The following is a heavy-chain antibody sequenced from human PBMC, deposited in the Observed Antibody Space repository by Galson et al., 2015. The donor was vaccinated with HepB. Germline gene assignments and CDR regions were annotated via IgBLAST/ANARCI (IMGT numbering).Heavy chain of an antibody. CDR1: GFTFSTYG. D-gene: IGHD3-16*01. CDR3: ARDRLGYYGMDV. CDR2: ISSSGTTV. V-gene: IGHV3-48*02. Sequence: SLRLSCAASGFTFSTYGMNWVRQAPGKGPEWISYISSSGTTVYYADSVKGRFTISRDSAKHSLYLQINSLGDEDTAVYYCARDRLGYYGMDVWGPGTTVTVSS. J-gene: IGHJ6*02.